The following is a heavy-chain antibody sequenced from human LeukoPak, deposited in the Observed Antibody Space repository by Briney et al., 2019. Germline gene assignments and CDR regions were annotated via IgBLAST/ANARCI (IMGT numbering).Heavy chain of an antibody. D-gene: IGHD3-10*01. V-gene: IGHV4-34*01. J-gene: IGHJ4*02. CDR1: GGSFSGYY. Sequence: SETLALTCAVYGGSFSGYYWTWIRPPPGKGLEWIGEINYSGSTNYNPSLRSRVTISVDTSKNQFSLKLSSVTAADTAIYYCARVKRGGAKYWGQGALVTVSS. CDR3: ARVKRGGAKY. CDR2: INYSGST.